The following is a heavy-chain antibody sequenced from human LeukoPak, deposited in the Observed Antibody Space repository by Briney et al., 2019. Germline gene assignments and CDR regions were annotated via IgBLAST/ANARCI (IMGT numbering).Heavy chain of an antibody. D-gene: IGHD6-13*01. Sequence: GGSLRLSCAAPGFTFSDYYMSWIRQAPGKGLEWVSYISSSSSYTNYADSVKGRFTISRDNAKNSLYLQMNSLRAEDTAVYYCARGRDSSSWYFYGMDVWGQGTTVTVSS. J-gene: IGHJ6*02. V-gene: IGHV3-11*06. CDR2: ISSSSSYT. CDR3: ARGRDSSSWYFYGMDV. CDR1: GFTFSDYY.